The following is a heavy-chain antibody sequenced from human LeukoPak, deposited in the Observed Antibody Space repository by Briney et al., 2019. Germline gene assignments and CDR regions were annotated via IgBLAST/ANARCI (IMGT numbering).Heavy chain of an antibody. CDR2: INHDGSEI. CDR3: ARDDLVRDRYDYVDY. D-gene: IGHD3/OR15-3a*01. CDR1: GFTFSSYW. V-gene: IGHV3-7*01. J-gene: IGHJ4*02. Sequence: GGSLRLSCAASGFTFSSYWMSWVRQAPGKGLEWVAIINHDGSEIYYVGSARGRSTVSRGNSKKSVYLQMNSLRVEDTAVYYCARDDLVRDRYDYVDYWGQGTLVTVSA.